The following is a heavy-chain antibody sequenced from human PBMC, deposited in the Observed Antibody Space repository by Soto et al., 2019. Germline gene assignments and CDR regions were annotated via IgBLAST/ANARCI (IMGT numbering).Heavy chain of an antibody. V-gene: IGHV3-48*01. CDR2: ISFSGSTM. CDR1: GFTFSSHS. J-gene: IGHJ5*02. CDR3: ASDFGLMAYAFSSGAQA. Sequence: EVQLVESGGGLVHPGGSLRLSCAASGFTFSSHSMNWVRQAPGKGLEWISYISFSGSTMYYADSVKGRFTISRDNAKNSLWLQMNSLRAEDTAVYDCASDFGLMAYAFSSGAQAWGQGTLVTVSS. D-gene: IGHD2-8*01.